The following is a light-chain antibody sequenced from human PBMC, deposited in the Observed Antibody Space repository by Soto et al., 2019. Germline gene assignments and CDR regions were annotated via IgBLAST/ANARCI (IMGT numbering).Light chain of an antibody. V-gene: IGLV2-14*01. CDR2: EVS. CDR3: SSYTRSSIPV. J-gene: IGLJ1*01. Sequence: QSALSQPAYVSGSPGQSITISCTGTSSDVGGYKYVSWYQQHPGKAPKLMIFEVSNRPSGVSNRFSGSKSGDTASLTISGLQAEDEADYYCSSYTRSSIPVFGTGTQLTVL. CDR1: SSDVGGYKY.